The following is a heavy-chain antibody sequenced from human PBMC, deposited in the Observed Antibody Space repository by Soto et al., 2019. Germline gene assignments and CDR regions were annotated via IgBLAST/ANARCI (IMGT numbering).Heavy chain of an antibody. CDR3: AKDTAYAMDV. CDR1: GFDFSNSW. D-gene: IGHD2-15*01. CDR2: INSDGSGT. Sequence: EVQLVESGGGLVQPGGSLRLSCAASGFDFSNSWIHWVRQGPGKGLVWVSHINSDGSGTTYADSVKGRFTISRDNAKNTVYLQMNGLRAADTAVYYCAKDTAYAMDVWGQGTTVTVSS. J-gene: IGHJ6*02. V-gene: IGHV3-74*01.